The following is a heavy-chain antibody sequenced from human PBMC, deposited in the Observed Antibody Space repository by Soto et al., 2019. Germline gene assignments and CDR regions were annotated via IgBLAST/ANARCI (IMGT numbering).Heavy chain of an antibody. CDR3: AKDSAYSSGGFDH. CDR2: ISYDGRNK. Sequence: GGSLRLSCAASGFDFSAHGMHWVRQAAGKGLEWVAVISYDGRNKNYADSGKGRFTISRDNSRNTVYLQMNSLRADDTAVYFCAKDSAYSSGGFDHWGQGILVTVSS. J-gene: IGHJ4*02. V-gene: IGHV3-30*18. D-gene: IGHD6-25*01. CDR1: GFDFSAHG.